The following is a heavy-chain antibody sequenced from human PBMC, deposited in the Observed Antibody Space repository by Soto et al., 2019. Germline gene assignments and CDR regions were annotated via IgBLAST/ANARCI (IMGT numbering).Heavy chain of an antibody. CDR1: GFTFSSYA. D-gene: IGHD3-22*01. Sequence: PGGSLRLSCAASGFTFSSYAMSWVRQAPGKGLEWVSAISGSGGSTYYADSAKGRFAISRDNSKNTLYLQMNSLRAEDTAVYYCAKDSGDSSGYYLDYWGQGTLVTVSS. J-gene: IGHJ4*02. V-gene: IGHV3-23*01. CDR3: AKDSGDSSGYYLDY. CDR2: ISGSGGST.